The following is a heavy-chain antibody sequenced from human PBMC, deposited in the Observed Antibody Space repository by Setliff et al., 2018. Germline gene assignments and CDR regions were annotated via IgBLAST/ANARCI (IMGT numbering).Heavy chain of an antibody. Sequence: GGSLRLSCAASGFSFGGHDMHWVRQAPGKGLEWVAFIRYDGTTESYADSVRGRFTISRDNSKNTLYLQMNSLRAEDTAVYYCAKADIVVVPAAMAFDYWGQGTLVTVSS. CDR1: GFSFGGHD. CDR2: IRYDGTTE. CDR3: AKADIVVVPAAMAFDY. V-gene: IGHV3-30*02. J-gene: IGHJ4*02. D-gene: IGHD2-2*01.